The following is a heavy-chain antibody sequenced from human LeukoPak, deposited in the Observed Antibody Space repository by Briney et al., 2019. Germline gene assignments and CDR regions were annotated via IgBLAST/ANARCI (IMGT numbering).Heavy chain of an antibody. Sequence: SETLSLTCTVSGGSISSYYWSWIRQTPGKGLEWIGYIYYSGSTNFNPSLKSRVTISLDTSKNQFSLKLTSVTAADTAVYYCARVRGAWGAYNWFDPWGQGTLVTVSS. D-gene: IGHD3-16*01. CDR1: GGSISSYY. CDR2: IYYSGST. J-gene: IGHJ5*02. V-gene: IGHV4-59*12. CDR3: ARVRGAWGAYNWFDP.